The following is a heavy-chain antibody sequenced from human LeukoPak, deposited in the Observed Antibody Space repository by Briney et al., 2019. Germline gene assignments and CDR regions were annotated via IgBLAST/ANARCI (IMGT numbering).Heavy chain of an antibody. D-gene: IGHD3-10*01. CDR1: GGSISSYY. CDR3: ARSDPLSYYYGSVSHRFDY. J-gene: IGHJ4*02. CDR2: IYYSGST. V-gene: IGHV4-59*01. Sequence: PSETLSLICTVSGGSISSYYWSWIRQPPGKGLEGIGYIYYSGSTNYNPSLKSRVTISVDTSKNQFSLKLSSVTAADTAVYYRARSDPLSYYYGSVSHRFDYWGQGTLVTDSS.